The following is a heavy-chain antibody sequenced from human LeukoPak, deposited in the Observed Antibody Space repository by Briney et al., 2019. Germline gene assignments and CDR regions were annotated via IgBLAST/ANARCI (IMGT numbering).Heavy chain of an antibody. D-gene: IGHD4-17*01. CDR3: ARQYGDHALDTFDI. J-gene: IGHJ3*02. Sequence: GESLKISCKGSGYSFAVFWIGWVRQMPGKGPELMGIIYPADSDTRYSPSFQGQVTISADKSISTAYLQWSSLKASDTAVYYCARQYGDHALDTFDIWGQGTMVTVSS. CDR2: IYPADSDT. CDR1: GYSFAVFW. V-gene: IGHV5-51*01.